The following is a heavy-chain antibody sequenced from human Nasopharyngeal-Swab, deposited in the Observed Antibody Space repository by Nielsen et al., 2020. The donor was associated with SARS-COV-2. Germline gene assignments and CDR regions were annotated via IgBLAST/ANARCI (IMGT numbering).Heavy chain of an antibody. D-gene: IGHD5-18*01. CDR3: ARDDLNVRYSYVYRTVGLPDY. V-gene: IGHV3-33*01. CDR2: IWFDGTKK. J-gene: IGHJ4*02. Sequence: WIRQPPGRGLEWVAVIWFDGTKKNYADSVKGRFTISRDNSKNTLYLQMNSLRADDTAVYYCARDDLNVRYSYVYRTVGLPDYWGQGTLVTVSS.